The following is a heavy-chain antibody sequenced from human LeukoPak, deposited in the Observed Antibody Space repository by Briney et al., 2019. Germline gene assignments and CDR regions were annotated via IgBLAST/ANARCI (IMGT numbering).Heavy chain of an antibody. Sequence: GASVKVSCKASGGTFSSYAISWVRQAPGQGLEWMGRIIPILGIANYARKFQGRVTITADKSTSTAYMELSSLRSEDTAVYYCARDPAPRLVAAKNAFDIWGQGTMVTVSS. J-gene: IGHJ3*02. CDR1: GGTFSSYA. CDR3: ARDPAPRLVAAKNAFDI. D-gene: IGHD2-15*01. CDR2: IIPILGIA. V-gene: IGHV1-69*04.